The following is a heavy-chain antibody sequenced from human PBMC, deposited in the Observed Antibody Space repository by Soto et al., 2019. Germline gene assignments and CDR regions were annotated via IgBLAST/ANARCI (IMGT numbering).Heavy chain of an antibody. CDR1: VGTFSSYT. Sequence: KVSCKATVGTFSSYTISWVRQPPGQGLEWMGSIIPILGIANYAQKFQGRATITADKSTHQDYIDPSNLRSAHTAVYYFERDPFTLEYSAFVQIYWGQGTPVTXSS. J-gene: IGHJ4*02. V-gene: IGHV1-69*04. CDR2: IIPILGIA. CDR3: ERDPFTLEYSAFVQIY. D-gene: IGHD6-6*01.